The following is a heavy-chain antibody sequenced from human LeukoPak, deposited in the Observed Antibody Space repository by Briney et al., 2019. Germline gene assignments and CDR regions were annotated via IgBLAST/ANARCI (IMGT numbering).Heavy chain of an antibody. CDR3: ARSLRVAAGALDY. Sequence: GASVKVSCKASGGTFSSYTISWVRQAPGQGLEWMGRIIPILGIANYAQKFQGRVTITADKSTSTAYMELSSLRSEDTAVYYCARSLRVAAGALDYWGQGTLVTVSS. V-gene: IGHV1-69*02. D-gene: IGHD6-13*01. J-gene: IGHJ4*02. CDR2: IIPILGIA. CDR1: GGTFSSYT.